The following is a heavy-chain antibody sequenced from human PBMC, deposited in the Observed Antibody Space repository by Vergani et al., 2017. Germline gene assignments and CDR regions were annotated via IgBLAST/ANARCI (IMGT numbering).Heavy chain of an antibody. Sequence: EVQLVESGGGLVQPGGSLRLSCAASGFTFSSYEMNWVRQAPGKGLEWVSYISSSGSTIYYADAVKGRFTISRDNAKNSLYLQMNSLRAEDTAVYYCARSPVYYYYMDVGGKGTTVTVS. CDR2: ISSSGSTI. V-gene: IGHV3-48*03. CDR1: GFTFSSYE. J-gene: IGHJ6*03. CDR3: ARSPVYYYYMDV.